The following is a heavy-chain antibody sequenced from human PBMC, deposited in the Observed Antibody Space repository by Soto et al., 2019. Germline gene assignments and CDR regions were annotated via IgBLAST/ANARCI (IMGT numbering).Heavy chain of an antibody. Sequence: SETLSLTCAVYGGSFSGYYWSWIRQPPGKGLEWIGEINHSGSTNYNPSIKSRVTISVDTSKNQFSLKLSSVTAADTAVYYCARAGYGNTYYYGSGSYSHWFDPWGQGTLVTVSS. CDR3: ARAGYGNTYYYGSGSYSHWFDP. D-gene: IGHD3-10*01. CDR2: INHSGST. J-gene: IGHJ5*02. CDR1: GGSFSGYY. V-gene: IGHV4-34*01.